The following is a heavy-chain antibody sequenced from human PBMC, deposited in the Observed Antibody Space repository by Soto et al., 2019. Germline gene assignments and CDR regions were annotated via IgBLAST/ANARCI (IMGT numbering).Heavy chain of an antibody. D-gene: IGHD3-10*01. V-gene: IGHV1-18*04. Sequence: QVQLVQSGAEVKKPGASVKVSCKASGYTFTSYGISWVRQAPGQGLEWMGWISAYNGNTNYAQKLQGRVTMTTDTSTSTAYLELRSLRSDDTAVYYCARVRGGITMVRPEAINWFDPWGQGTLVTVSS. CDR1: GYTFTSYG. J-gene: IGHJ5*02. CDR2: ISAYNGNT. CDR3: ARVRGGITMVRPEAINWFDP.